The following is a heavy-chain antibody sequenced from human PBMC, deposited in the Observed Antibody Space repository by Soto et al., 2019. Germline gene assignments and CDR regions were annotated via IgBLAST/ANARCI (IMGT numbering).Heavy chain of an antibody. Sequence: EVQLVQSGAEVKKPGESLKISCKGSGYSFTSYWIGWVRQMPGKGLEWMGIIYPGDSDTRYSPSFQGQVTISADKSNNTDYLQWSSLKASNTAMYYCARLDIVLVPDAMSRYYYYGMDVWGQGTTVTVSS. CDR1: GYSFTSYW. CDR2: IYPGDSDT. V-gene: IGHV5-51*01. CDR3: ARLDIVLVPDAMSRYYYYGMDV. J-gene: IGHJ6*02. D-gene: IGHD2-2*01.